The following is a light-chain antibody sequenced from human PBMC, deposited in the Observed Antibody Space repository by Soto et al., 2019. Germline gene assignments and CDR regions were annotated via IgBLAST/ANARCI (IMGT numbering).Light chain of an antibody. J-gene: IGKJ2*01. CDR2: GAS. V-gene: IGKV3-20*01. Sequence: EIVLTQSPGTLSLSPGERATLSCRASQSVTSSYLAWYQQKPGQAPRLLIYGASSRATGIPDRFSGSGSGTDFTLTISRLEPEDFAVNYCQQYGSSLMYTFGQGTKLEIK. CDR3: QQYGSSLMYT. CDR1: QSVTSSY.